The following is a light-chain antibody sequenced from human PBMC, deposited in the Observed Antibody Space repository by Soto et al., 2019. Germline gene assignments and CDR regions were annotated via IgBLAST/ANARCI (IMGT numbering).Light chain of an antibody. J-gene: IGKJ1*01. V-gene: IGKV3D-20*02. CDR1: QSVSSSY. CDR3: QQRISWPPWT. Sequence: EIVLTQSPGTLSLSTGERATLSCRASQSVSSSYLAWYLQKPGQAPRLLIYGASKRASGIPARFSGSGSGTDFTLTISSLGPEDFAVYYCQQRISWPPWTFGQGTKVDIK. CDR2: GAS.